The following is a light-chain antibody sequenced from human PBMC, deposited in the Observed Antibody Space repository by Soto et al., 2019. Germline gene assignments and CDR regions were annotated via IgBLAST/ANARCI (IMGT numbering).Light chain of an antibody. V-gene: IGLV2-14*01. Sequence: QPVSVSGSPGQSITISCTGTSSDVGGYNYVSWYQQHPGKAPKLMIYDVSNRPSGVSNRFSGSKSGNTASLTISGLQAEDEADYYCSSYTSSSTLEGVVFGGGTKVTVL. CDR2: DVS. CDR3: SSYTSSSTLEGVV. CDR1: SSDVGGYNY. J-gene: IGLJ2*01.